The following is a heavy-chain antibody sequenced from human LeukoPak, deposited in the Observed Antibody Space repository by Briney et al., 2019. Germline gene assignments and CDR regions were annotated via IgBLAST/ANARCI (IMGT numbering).Heavy chain of an antibody. D-gene: IGHD3-9*01. V-gene: IGHV3-21*01. CDR2: ISSSSSYI. CDR1: GFTFSSYS. J-gene: IGHJ5*02. Sequence: PGGSPRLSCAASGFTFSSYSMNWVRQAPGKGLEWVSSISSSSSYIYYADSVKGRFTISRDNAKNSLYLQMNSLRAEDTAVYYCARVTPTYDILTGYYHNWFDPWGQGTLVTVSS. CDR3: ARVTPTYDILTGYYHNWFDP.